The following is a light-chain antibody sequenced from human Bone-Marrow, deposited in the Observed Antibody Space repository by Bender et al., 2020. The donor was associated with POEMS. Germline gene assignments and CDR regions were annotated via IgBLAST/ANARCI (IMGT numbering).Light chain of an antibody. CDR3: FSYTGTSTYVI. CDR1: GNDVGAYDY. Sequence: QSALTQPASVSGSPGQSITISCTGTGNDVGAYDYVSWYQKYPGKVPKLLIHDVSYRSSGVSDRFSGSKSGTTASLTISGLQTEDEAHYYCFSYTGTSTYVIVGGGTKLTVL. CDR2: DVS. V-gene: IGLV2-14*03. J-gene: IGLJ2*01.